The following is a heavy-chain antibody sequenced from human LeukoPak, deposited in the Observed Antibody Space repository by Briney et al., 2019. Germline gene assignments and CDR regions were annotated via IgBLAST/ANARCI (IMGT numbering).Heavy chain of an antibody. CDR2: ISSSSTTI. CDR1: GFTFSSYE. V-gene: IGHV3-48*01. CDR3: ARDGHGADAFDI. Sequence: GGSLRLSCAASGFTFSSYEMNWVRQAPGKGLEWVSYISSSSTTIYYADSVKGRFTISRDNAKNSLSLQMNSLRAEDTAVYYCARDGHGADAFDIWGQGTMVTVSS. D-gene: IGHD3-10*01. J-gene: IGHJ3*02.